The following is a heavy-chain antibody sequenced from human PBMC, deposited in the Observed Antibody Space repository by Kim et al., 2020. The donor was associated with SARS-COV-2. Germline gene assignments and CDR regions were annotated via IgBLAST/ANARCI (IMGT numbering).Heavy chain of an antibody. Sequence: GGSLRLSCAASGFTFSSYGMHWVRQAPGKGLEWVAVISDDGSNKYYADSVKGRFTISRDNSKNTLYLQMNSLRAEDTAVYYCAKDTYYYGSGVQNYYYGMDVRGQGTTVTVSS. CDR1: GFTFSSYG. D-gene: IGHD3-10*01. CDR2: ISDDGSNK. CDR3: AKDTYYYGSGVQNYYYGMDV. J-gene: IGHJ6*02. V-gene: IGHV3-30*18.